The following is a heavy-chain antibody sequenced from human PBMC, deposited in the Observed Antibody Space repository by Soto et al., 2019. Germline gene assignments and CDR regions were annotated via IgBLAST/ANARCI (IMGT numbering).Heavy chain of an antibody. D-gene: IGHD3-22*01. CDR2: IDPSDSQT. CDR3: ARQIYDSDTGPNFQYYFDS. J-gene: IGHJ4*02. CDR1: GYSFAGYW. Sequence: GESLKISCKGSGYSFAGYWITWVRQKPGKGLEWMGRIDPSDSQTCYSPSFRGHVTISVTKSITTVFLQWSSLRASDTAMYYCARQIYDSDTGPNFQYYFDSWGQGTPVTVSS. V-gene: IGHV5-10-1*01.